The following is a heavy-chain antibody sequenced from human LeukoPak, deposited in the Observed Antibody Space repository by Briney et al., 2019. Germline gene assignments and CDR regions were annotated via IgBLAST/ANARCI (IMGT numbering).Heavy chain of an antibody. J-gene: IGHJ4*02. CDR1: GYTFTSYD. V-gene: IGHV1-8*01. D-gene: IGHD3-10*01. CDR2: MNPNSGNT. CDR3: ARGESPLLWFGEFFIFDY. Sequence: ASVKVFCKASGYTFTSYDINWVRQASGQGLEWMGWMNPNSGNTVYAQKFQGRVTMTRNTSISTAYMELSSLRSEDTAVYYCARGESPLLWFGEFFIFDYWGQGTLVTVSS.